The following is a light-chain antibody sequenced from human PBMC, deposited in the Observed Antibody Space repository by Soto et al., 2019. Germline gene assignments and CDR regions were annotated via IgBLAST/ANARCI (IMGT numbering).Light chain of an antibody. V-gene: IGKV1-39*01. J-gene: IGKJ2*01. CDR2: AAS. CDR3: QQSYSTLYT. Sequence: DLQMTQSPSSLSASVGDRVTITCRASQSISSYLNWYQQKPGKAPKLLIYAASSLQSGVPSRCSGSGSGTDFTLTISSLQPEDFATYYCQQSYSTLYTFGQGTKLEIK. CDR1: QSISSY.